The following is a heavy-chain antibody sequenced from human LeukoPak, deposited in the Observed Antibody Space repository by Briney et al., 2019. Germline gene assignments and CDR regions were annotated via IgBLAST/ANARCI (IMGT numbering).Heavy chain of an antibody. D-gene: IGHD3-3*01. J-gene: IGHJ6*03. Sequence: GGSLRLSCAASGFTFSDYYMSWIRQAPGKGLEWVSYISSSGSTIYYADSVKGRFTISRDNAKNSLYLQMNSLRAEDTAVYYCARGEKRITIFGVVRDYYMDVWGKGTTVTVSS. CDR3: ARGEKRITIFGVVRDYYMDV. CDR1: GFTFSDYY. V-gene: IGHV3-11*01. CDR2: ISSSGSTI.